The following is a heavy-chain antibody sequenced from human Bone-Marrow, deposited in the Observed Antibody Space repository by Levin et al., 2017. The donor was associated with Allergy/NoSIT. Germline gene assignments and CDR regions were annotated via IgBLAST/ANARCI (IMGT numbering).Heavy chain of an antibody. CDR1: GFTFSRYG. V-gene: IGHV3-30*03. D-gene: IGHD1-26*01. CDR3: ARVGATHGFDI. CDR2: VAFDVSDQ. Sequence: GESLKISCKASGFTFSRYGMHWVRQAPGKGLEWVAGVAFDVSDQHYVESVKGRFTISRDDSDNTVHLQMNSLRADDAAVYFCARVGATHGFDIWGQGTVVTVSS. J-gene: IGHJ3*02.